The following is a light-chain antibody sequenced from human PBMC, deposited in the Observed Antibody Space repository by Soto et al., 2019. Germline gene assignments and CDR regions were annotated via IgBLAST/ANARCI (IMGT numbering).Light chain of an antibody. CDR3: QHHHNWLLT. CDR1: QSLNNN. J-gene: IGKJ4*01. V-gene: IGKV3-15*01. Sequence: EIVMTQSPATLSVSPGERVTLSCRASQSLNNNLAWYQQKPGQAPRLLIYSASTRATGIPARFSGSGSGTELTLTISSLQSEDFAVYYCQHHHNWLLTFGGGTKVEIK. CDR2: SAS.